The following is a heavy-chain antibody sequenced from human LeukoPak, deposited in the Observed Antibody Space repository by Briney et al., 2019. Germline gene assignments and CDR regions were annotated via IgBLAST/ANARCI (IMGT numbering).Heavy chain of an antibody. Sequence: GGSLRLSCAASGFTVSSNYMSWVRQAPGKGLEWVSVIYSGGSTYYADSVKGRFTISRDNSKNTLYLQMNSLRAEDTAVYYCARAASGNYPGYFDYWGQGTLVTVSS. CDR1: GFTVSSNY. J-gene: IGHJ4*02. V-gene: IGHV3-53*01. CDR3: ARAASGNYPGYFDY. CDR2: IYSGGST. D-gene: IGHD1-26*01.